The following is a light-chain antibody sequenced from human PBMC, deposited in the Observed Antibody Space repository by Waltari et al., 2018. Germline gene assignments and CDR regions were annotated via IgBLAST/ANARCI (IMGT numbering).Light chain of an antibody. V-gene: IGLV1-47*01. CDR1: SSNIGSNY. Sequence: QSVLTQPPSASGTPGQRVTISCSGSSSNIGSNYVFWYQQLPGTAPKLLIYRNNRRPSGGPDRFSGSKSGTSASLAISGLRSEDEADYYCAAWDDSLSGRYVVFGGGTKLTVL. J-gene: IGLJ2*01. CDR3: AAWDDSLSGRYVV. CDR2: RNN.